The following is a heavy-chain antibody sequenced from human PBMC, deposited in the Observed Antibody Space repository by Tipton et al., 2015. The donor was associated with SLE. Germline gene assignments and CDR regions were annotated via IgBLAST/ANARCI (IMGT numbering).Heavy chain of an antibody. Sequence: QSGAEVKKPGASVKVSCKASGYIIPNYGISWVRQAPGQGLEWMGWINPNGDGTKYAQKFQGRVTMTRDASISTAYMELRSLTSDDTAMYYCARDPAPAGDQLDFWGQGTLVIVSS. CDR2: INPNGDGT. V-gene: IGHV1-2*02. CDR1: GYIIPNYG. CDR3: ARDPAPAGDQLDF. D-gene: IGHD3-16*01. J-gene: IGHJ4*02.